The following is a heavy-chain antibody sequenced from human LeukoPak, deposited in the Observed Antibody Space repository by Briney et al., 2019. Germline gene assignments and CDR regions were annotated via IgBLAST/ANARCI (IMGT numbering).Heavy chain of an antibody. D-gene: IGHD2-21*02. J-gene: IGHJ4*02. Sequence: ASAKVSCKASANTFTSYYIHWVRQAPGQGLEWMGGIYPSGDSTDYAQRFLGRVTMSADASTNTVYMELRSLTSGDTAIYYCARGRAMVVGVTGVPFDYWGQGTLVTVSS. CDR1: ANTFTSYY. CDR2: IYPSGDST. CDR3: ARGRAMVVGVTGVPFDY. V-gene: IGHV1-46*01.